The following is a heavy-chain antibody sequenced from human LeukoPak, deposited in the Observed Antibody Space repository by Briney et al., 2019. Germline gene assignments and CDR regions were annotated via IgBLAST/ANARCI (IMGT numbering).Heavy chain of an antibody. CDR1: GFTFSSYW. D-gene: IGHD4-17*01. CDR3: VREVSGDPWHNWFDP. CDR2: VDHGGSGT. Sequence: PGGSLRLSCAASGFTFSSYWMHWVRQAPGKGLVWVSRVDHGGSGTVYADSVKGRFTISRNNAKNTLYLQMNSLRAEHTAVYYCVREVSGDPWHNWFDPWGQGTLVTVSS. V-gene: IGHV3-74*03. J-gene: IGHJ5*02.